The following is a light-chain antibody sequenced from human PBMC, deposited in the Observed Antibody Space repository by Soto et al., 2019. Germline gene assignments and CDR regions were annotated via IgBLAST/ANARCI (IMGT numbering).Light chain of an antibody. CDR3: QQYNNWHPLT. CDR2: DAS. J-gene: IGKJ4*01. V-gene: IGKV3D-15*01. Sequence: EIEMTQSPCTLSVSPEERATLSCRASQSVSINLAWYQQKPGQAPRLLIYDASTRATGIPARFSGSGSGTEFTLTISSLQSKDFAVYYCQQYNNWHPLTFGGGTKVDI. CDR1: QSVSIN.